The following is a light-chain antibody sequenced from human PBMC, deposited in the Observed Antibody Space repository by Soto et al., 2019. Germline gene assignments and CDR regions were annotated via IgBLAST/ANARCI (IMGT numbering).Light chain of an antibody. CDR1: SSNIGSKT. CDR3: AAWDDSLNGVV. CDR2: SNN. V-gene: IGLV1-44*01. Sequence: QSVLTQPPSASGTPGQRVTISCSGSSSNIGSKTVNWYQQLPGPDPKLLIYSNNQRPSGVPDRFSGSKSGTSASLAISGRQSEDEADYYCAAWDDSLNGVVFGGGTKLTVL. J-gene: IGLJ2*01.